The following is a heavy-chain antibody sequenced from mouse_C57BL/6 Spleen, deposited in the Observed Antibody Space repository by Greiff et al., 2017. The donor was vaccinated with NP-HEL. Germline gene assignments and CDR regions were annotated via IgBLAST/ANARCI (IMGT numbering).Heavy chain of an antibody. Sequence: QVQLKQSGPELVKPGASVKISCKASGYAFSSSWMNWVKQRPGKGLEWIGRIYPGDGDTNYNGKFKGKATLTADKSSSTAYMQLSSLTSEDSAVYFCARGYGNYEAWFAYWGQGTLVTVSA. J-gene: IGHJ3*01. D-gene: IGHD2-10*02. CDR1: GYAFSSSW. CDR2: IYPGDGDT. V-gene: IGHV1-82*01. CDR3: ARGYGNYEAWFAY.